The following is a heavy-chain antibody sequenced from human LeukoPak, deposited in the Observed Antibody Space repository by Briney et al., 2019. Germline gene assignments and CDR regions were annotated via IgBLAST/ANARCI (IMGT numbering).Heavy chain of an antibody. Sequence: GGSLRLSCAASGFTFSSYEMNWVRQAPGKGLEWVSYISSSGSTIYYADSVKGRLTISRDNAKNSLYLQMNSLRAEDTAVYYCARVPDYYGSGTHWGQGTLVTVSS. CDR1: GFTFSSYE. V-gene: IGHV3-48*03. J-gene: IGHJ4*02. CDR2: ISSSGSTI. D-gene: IGHD3-10*01. CDR3: ARVPDYYGSGTH.